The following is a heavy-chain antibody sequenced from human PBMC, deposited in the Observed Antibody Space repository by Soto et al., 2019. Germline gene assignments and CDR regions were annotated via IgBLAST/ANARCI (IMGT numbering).Heavy chain of an antibody. CDR3: ATWRFDY. V-gene: IGHV6-1*01. Sequence: SQPLSLTCAISGDSVSRNSAAWNWIRHSPSRGLEWLGRTYYRSKWYNDYAVSMRSRITINPDTTKNQFSLQLNSATPEDTAVYYCATWRFDYWGQGTLVTVSS. CDR1: GDSVSRNSAA. CDR2: TYYRSKWYN. J-gene: IGHJ4*02.